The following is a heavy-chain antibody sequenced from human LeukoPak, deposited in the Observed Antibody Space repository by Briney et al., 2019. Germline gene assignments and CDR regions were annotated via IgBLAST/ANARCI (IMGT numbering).Heavy chain of an antibody. J-gene: IGHJ6*03. V-gene: IGHV3-21*01. CDR3: ARGGHNRSYGSGSYSVYYYYMDV. Sequence: GGSLRLSCAASGFTFSSYSMNWVRQAPGKRLEWVSSISSSSSYIYYADSVKGRFTISRDNAKNSLYLQMNSLRAEDTAVYYCARGGHNRSYGSGSYSVYYYYMDVWGKGTTVTVSS. CDR2: ISSSSSYI. D-gene: IGHD3-10*01. CDR1: GFTFSSYS.